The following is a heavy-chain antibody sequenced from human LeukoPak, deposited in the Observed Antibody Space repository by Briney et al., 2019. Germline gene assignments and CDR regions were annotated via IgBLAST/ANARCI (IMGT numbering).Heavy chain of an antibody. D-gene: IGHD7-27*01. CDR3: AISGEVYYYYGMDV. CDR2: ISSSGSTI. J-gene: IGHJ6*02. CDR1: GFTFSSYA. Sequence: GGSLRLSCAASGFTFSSYAMSWIRQAPGKGLEWVSYISSSGSTIYYADSVKGRFTISRDNAKNSLYLQMNSLRAEDTAVYYCAISGEVYYYYGMDVWGQGTTVTVSS. V-gene: IGHV3-11*01.